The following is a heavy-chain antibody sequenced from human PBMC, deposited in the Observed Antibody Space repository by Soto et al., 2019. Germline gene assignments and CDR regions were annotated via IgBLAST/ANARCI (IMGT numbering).Heavy chain of an antibody. J-gene: IGHJ6*02. CDR2: TYYRSKWYN. CDR1: GDSVSSNSAA. V-gene: IGHV6-1*01. D-gene: IGHD2-2*01. Sequence: PSQTLSLTCAISGDSVSSNSAAWNWIRQSPSRGLEWLGRTYYRSKWYNDYAVSVKSRITINPDTSKNQFSLQLNSVTPEDTAVYYCARAGEEVVPAAIAYYYYGMDVWGQGTTVTVSS. CDR3: ARAGEEVVPAAIAYYYYGMDV.